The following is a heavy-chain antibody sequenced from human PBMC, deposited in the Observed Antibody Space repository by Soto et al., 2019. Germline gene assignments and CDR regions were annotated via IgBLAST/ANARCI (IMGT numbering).Heavy chain of an antibody. CDR2: INIGSGNT. D-gene: IGHD3-22*01. V-gene: IGHV1-3*04. Sequence: ASVKVSCKASGYAFSSYVMHWVRQAPGRGLEWMGWINIGSGNTEYSQNFQERVTITRDTSASTVYMELSSLRSEDTAVYYCARDGYYDSSGYYYGWFDPWGQGTLVTVS. CDR3: ARDGYYDSSGYYYGWFDP. J-gene: IGHJ5*02. CDR1: GYAFSSYV.